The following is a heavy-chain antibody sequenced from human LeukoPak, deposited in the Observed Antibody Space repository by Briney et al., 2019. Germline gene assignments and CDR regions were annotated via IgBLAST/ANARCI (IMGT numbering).Heavy chain of an antibody. CDR3: AKVDMVTMVRGARFDY. CDR1: GFTFSTYG. Sequence: GGSLRLSCAASGFTFSTYGMSWVRQAPGKGLEWVSAISGSGGSTYYADSVKGRFTISRDNSKNTLYLQMNGLRAEDTAVYYCAKVDMVTMVRGARFDYWGQGTLVTVS. CDR2: ISGSGGST. V-gene: IGHV3-23*01. D-gene: IGHD3-10*01. J-gene: IGHJ4*02.